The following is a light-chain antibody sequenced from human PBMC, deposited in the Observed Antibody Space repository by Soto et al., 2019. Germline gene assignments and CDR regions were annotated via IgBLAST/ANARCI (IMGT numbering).Light chain of an antibody. V-gene: IGKV1-27*01. CDR1: QDMRNY. Sequence: DIQMTQSPPSLSASVGDRVTITCRASQDMRNYLVCYQQKPGKVPKLLIYAASTLQSVVPSRFSGSGSGTDFTLTISGLQPEDVASYYCQKYNDAVWTFGQGTKVEI. J-gene: IGKJ1*01. CDR2: AAS. CDR3: QKYNDAVWT.